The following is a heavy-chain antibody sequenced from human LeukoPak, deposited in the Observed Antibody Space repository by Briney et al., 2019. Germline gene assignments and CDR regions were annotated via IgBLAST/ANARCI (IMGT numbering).Heavy chain of an antibody. CDR2: IGYDGSNK. D-gene: IGHD6-19*01. V-gene: IGHV3-30*02. CDR1: GFTFSNYG. J-gene: IGHJ4*02. Sequence: PGGSLRLSCAASGFTFSNYGMHRVRQAPGKGLEWVAFIGYDGSNKYYADSVKGRFTISRDNSKNTLYLQMNSLRAEDTAVYYCAKDEGIAVAGTVFDYWGQGTLVTVSS. CDR3: AKDEGIAVAGTVFDY.